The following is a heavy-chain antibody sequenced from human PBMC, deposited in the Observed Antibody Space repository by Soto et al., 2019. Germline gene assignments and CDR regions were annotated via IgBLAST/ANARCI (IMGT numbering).Heavy chain of an antibody. CDR2: ISAHNGNT. CDR3: ARGRYGDY. D-gene: IGHD1-1*01. CDR1: GYTFTSYG. Sequence: QVHLVQSGAEVKKPGASVKVSCKGSGYTFTSYGITWVRQAPGQGLEWMGWISAHNGNTDYAQKLQGRVTVTRDPSTSTAYMGLKRLRSDDTAVYYCARGRYGDYWGQGALVNVSS. J-gene: IGHJ4*02. V-gene: IGHV1-18*01.